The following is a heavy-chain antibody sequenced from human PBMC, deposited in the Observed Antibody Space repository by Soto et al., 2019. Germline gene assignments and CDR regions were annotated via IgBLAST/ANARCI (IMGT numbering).Heavy chain of an antibody. CDR3: ARTVVGAFAY. Sequence: EVQLVESGGGLVQPGGSLRLSCAASGFTFSSYWMHWVRQAPGKGLVWVSRINSDGSSTSYADSVKGRFTISRDNAKNTLSRQMNSLRAEDTGVYYCARTVVGAFAYWGLGTLVTVSS. V-gene: IGHV3-74*01. CDR1: GFTFSSYW. J-gene: IGHJ4*02. CDR2: INSDGSST. D-gene: IGHD2-15*01.